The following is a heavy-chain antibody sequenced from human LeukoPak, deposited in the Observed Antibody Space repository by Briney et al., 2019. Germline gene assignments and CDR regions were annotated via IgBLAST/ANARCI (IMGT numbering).Heavy chain of an antibody. D-gene: IGHD2-21*02. V-gene: IGHV3-48*01. CDR1: GFTFSSYS. CDR2: ICSTSSNI. J-gene: IGHJ1*01. Sequence: GGPLTLSCAVSGFTFSSYSMHWVRQAPERGLEWVSYICSTSSNIYYADSVKGRFTIYRDNAKNSLYLQMNSLRAEDTAVYYCARTSVVVVTAITYFYHWGQGTLVTVSS. CDR3: ARTSVVVVTAITYFYH.